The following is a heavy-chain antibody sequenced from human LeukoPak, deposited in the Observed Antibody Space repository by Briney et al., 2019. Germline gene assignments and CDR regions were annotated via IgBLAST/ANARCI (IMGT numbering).Heavy chain of an antibody. CDR1: GGSISSGGYY. J-gene: IGHJ4*02. CDR2: IYYSGST. V-gene: IGHV4-31*03. Sequence: SETLSLTCTVSGGSISSGGYYWSWIRQHPGKGLEWIRYIYYSGSTYYNPSLKSRVTISVDTSKNQFSLKLSSVTAADTAVYYCARAGYSSSWYFDYWGQGTLVTVSS. D-gene: IGHD6-13*01. CDR3: ARAGYSSSWYFDY.